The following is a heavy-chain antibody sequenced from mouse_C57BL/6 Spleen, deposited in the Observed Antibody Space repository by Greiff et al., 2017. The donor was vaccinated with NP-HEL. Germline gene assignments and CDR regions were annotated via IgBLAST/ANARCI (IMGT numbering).Heavy chain of an antibody. CDR3: ASHTTVVHYYFDC. V-gene: IGHV1-66*01. CDR1: GYSFTSYY. J-gene: IGHJ2*01. Sequence: QVQLQQSGPELVKPGASVKISCKASGYSFTSYYIHWVKQRPGQGLEWIGWIYPGSGNTKYNEKFKGKATLTADTSSSTAYMQLNTLTSEDTAIYYCASHTTVVHYYFDCWGKGTTLTVSS. CDR2: IYPGSGNT. D-gene: IGHD1-1*01.